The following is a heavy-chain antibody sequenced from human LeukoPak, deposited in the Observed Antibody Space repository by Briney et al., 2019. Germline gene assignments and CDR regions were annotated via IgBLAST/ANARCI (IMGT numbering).Heavy chain of an antibody. Sequence: GGSLRLSCAVSGFTLGDYCMHWVRQVPGKGLEWVSGISWNGAMIGYADSVKGRFTISRDNANNSVYLQMNSLRAEDTALYYCVRDASASFRHFDYWGQGTQVTVSS. D-gene: IGHD2-2*01. V-gene: IGHV3-9*01. CDR1: GFTLGDYC. J-gene: IGHJ4*02. CDR2: ISWNGAMI. CDR3: VRDASASFRHFDY.